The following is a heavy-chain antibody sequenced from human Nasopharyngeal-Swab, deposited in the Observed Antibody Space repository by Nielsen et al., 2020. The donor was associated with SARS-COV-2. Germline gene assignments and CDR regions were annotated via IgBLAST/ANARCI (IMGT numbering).Heavy chain of an antibody. V-gene: IGHV4-4*02. Sequence: SETLSLTCAVSSGSISSSNWWSWVRQPPGKGLEWIGEIYHSGSTNYNPSLKSRVTISVDKSKNQFSLKLSSVTAADTAVYYCAREDSNGYYHEYWGQGTQVTVSS. D-gene: IGHD3-22*01. J-gene: IGHJ4*02. CDR1: SGSISSSNW. CDR3: AREDSNGYYHEY. CDR2: IYHSGST.